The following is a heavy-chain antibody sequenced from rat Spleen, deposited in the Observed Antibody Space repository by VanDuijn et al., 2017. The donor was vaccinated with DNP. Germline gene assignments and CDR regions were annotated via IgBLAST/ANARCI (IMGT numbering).Heavy chain of an antibody. J-gene: IGHJ2*01. CDR1: GFTFSDYN. D-gene: IGHD1-11*01. CDR2: ISYAGGST. CDR3: ARHGRRVFDY. Sequence: EVRLVESGGGLVQPGRSLKLSCEASGFTFSDYNVAWVRQAPQKGLELVAYISYAGGSTYHGDSVKGRFTISRDNAESTLYLQMNSLRSEDMATYFCARHGRRVFDYWGQGVMVTVSS. V-gene: IGHV5-22*01.